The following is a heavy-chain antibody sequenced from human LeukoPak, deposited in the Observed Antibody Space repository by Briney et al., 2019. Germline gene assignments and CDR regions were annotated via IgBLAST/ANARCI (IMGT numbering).Heavy chain of an antibody. V-gene: IGHV3-21*01. CDR2: ISSSSSYI. D-gene: IGHD1-26*01. CDR3: GRESSVVGRNIDY. Sequence: GGSLRLSCAASGFTFSSYEMNWVRQAPGKGLEWVSSISSSSSYIYYADSVKGRFTISRDNAKNSLYLQMNSLRAEDTAVYYCGRESSVVGRNIDYWGQGTLVTVSS. CDR1: GFTFSSYE. J-gene: IGHJ4*02.